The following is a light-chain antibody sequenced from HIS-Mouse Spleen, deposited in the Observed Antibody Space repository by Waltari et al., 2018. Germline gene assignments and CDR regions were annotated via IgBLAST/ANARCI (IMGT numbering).Light chain of an antibody. J-gene: IGLJ1*01. CDR2: GKN. CDR3: NSRDSSGNHYV. V-gene: IGLV3-19*01. CDR1: SLRSYY. Sequence: SSELTQDPAVSVALGQTVRITCKGDSLRSYYASRYQQKPGQAPVLVIYGKNTRPSGIPDRFSGSSSGNTASLTITGAQAEDEADYYCNSRDSSGNHYVFGTGTKVTVL.